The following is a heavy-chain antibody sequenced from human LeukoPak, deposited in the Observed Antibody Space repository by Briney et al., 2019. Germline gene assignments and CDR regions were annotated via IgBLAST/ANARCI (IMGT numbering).Heavy chain of an antibody. V-gene: IGHV4-39*01. D-gene: IGHD6-6*01. Sequence: PSETLSLTCTVPGGSISSSSYYWGWIRQPPGKGLEWIGSIYYSGSTYYNPSLKSRVTISVDTSKNQFSLKLSSVTAADTAVYYCARVSIAARPWSWFDPWGQGTLVTVSS. J-gene: IGHJ5*02. CDR2: IYYSGST. CDR3: ARVSIAARPWSWFDP. CDR1: GGSISSSSYY.